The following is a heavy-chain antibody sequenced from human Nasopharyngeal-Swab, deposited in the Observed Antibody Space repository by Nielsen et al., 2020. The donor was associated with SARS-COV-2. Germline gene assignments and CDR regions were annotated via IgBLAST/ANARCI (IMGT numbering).Heavy chain of an antibody. J-gene: IGHJ6*02. CDR1: GFTFDDYG. Sequence: GESLRLSCAASGFTFDDYGMSWVRQAPGKGLEWVSGINWNGGSTGYADSVKGRFTISRDNAKNSLYLQMNSLRAKDTALYYCARDQSWTTDNYYYYGMDVWGQGTTVTVSS. V-gene: IGHV3-20*04. CDR2: INWNGGST. D-gene: IGHD3/OR15-3a*01. CDR3: ARDQSWTTDNYYYYGMDV.